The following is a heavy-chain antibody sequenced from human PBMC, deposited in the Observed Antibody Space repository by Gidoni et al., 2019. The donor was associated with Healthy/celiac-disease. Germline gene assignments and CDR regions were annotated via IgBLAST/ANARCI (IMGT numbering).Heavy chain of an antibody. Sequence: EVQLVESGGGLVQPGGSLRLSCAASGFTFSSYAMGWFRQAPGKGLEWVSAISGSGGSTYYADSVKGRFTISRDNSKNTLYLQMNSLRAEDTAVYYCAKLGGVVVTATPFDYWGQGTLVTVSS. V-gene: IGHV3-23*04. J-gene: IGHJ4*02. D-gene: IGHD2-21*02. CDR1: GFTFSSYA. CDR3: AKLGGVVVTATPFDY. CDR2: ISGSGGST.